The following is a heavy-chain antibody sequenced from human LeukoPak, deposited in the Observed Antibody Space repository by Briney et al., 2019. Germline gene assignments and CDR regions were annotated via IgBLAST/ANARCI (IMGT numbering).Heavy chain of an antibody. CDR2: ISGSGGST. Sequence: GGSLRLSCAASGFTFSSYAMSWVRQAPGKGLEWVSAISGSGGSTYYADSVKGRFTISRDNSKNTLYLQMNSLRAEDTAVYYCARDGDSSGYYYQDYWGQGTLVTVSS. D-gene: IGHD3-22*01. V-gene: IGHV3-23*01. J-gene: IGHJ4*02. CDR1: GFTFSSYA. CDR3: ARDGDSSGYYYQDY.